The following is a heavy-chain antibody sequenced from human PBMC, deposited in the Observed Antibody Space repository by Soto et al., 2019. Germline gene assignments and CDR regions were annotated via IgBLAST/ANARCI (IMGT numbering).Heavy chain of an antibody. Sequence: GESLKISCKGSGYSFTNYWITWVRQLPGKGLEWMGRIDPSDSYTNYSPSFQGHVTISADKSISTASLHWSNLTASDTAMYYCARHYCSGGACYFGADFDSWGKGTLVTVS. CDR3: ARHYCSGGACYFGADFDS. CDR2: IDPSDSYT. CDR1: GYSFTNYW. J-gene: IGHJ4*02. V-gene: IGHV5-10-1*01. D-gene: IGHD2-15*01.